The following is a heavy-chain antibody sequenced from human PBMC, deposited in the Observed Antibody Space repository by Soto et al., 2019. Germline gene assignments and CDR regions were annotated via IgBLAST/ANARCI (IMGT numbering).Heavy chain of an antibody. J-gene: IGHJ4*02. CDR1: GGSISSSSYY. V-gene: IGHV4-39*02. CDR3: AREIAGLYYYDSSGYYWPEYFDY. D-gene: IGHD3-22*01. Sequence: SETLSLTCTVSGGSISSSSYYWGWIRQPPGKGLEWIGSIYYSGSTYYNPSLKSRVTISVDTSKNQFSLKLSSVTAADTAVYYCAREIAGLYYYDSSGYYWPEYFDYWGKGTLVTVSS. CDR2: IYYSGST.